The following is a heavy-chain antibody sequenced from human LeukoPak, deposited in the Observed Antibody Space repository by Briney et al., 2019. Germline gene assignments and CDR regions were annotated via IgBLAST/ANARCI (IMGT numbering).Heavy chain of an antibody. J-gene: IGHJ4*02. CDR2: INGSGDNT. Sequence: GGSLRLSCAASGFTFSGYAMSWVRQAPGKGLEWVSGINGSGDNTYYADSVKGRFTISRDNSKNTLYVQVNSLGTEDTAAYYCAKGSYYDSSGSFYFDYWGQGTLVTVSS. CDR3: AKGSYYDSSGSFYFDY. CDR1: GFTFSGYA. V-gene: IGHV3-23*01. D-gene: IGHD3-22*01.